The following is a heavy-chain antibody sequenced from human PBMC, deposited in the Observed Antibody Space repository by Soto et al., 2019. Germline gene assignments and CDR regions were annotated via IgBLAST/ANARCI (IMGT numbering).Heavy chain of an antibody. D-gene: IGHD3-22*01. J-gene: IGHJ4*02. CDR3: ARPLYYYDSSGGFDF. CDR2: INPSGGST. CDR1: GYTFSNYY. V-gene: IGHV1-46*01. Sequence: ASVKVSCKASGYTFSNYYMHWVRQAPGQGLEWMGIINPSGGSTSYAQKFQGRVTMTRDTSTSTVYMELSSLRSEDTAVYYCARPLYYYDSSGGFDFWGQGTLVTVS.